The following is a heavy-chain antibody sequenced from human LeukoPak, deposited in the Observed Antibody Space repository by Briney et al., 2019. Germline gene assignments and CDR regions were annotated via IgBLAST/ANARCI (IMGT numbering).Heavy chain of an antibody. CDR2: IYHSGST. J-gene: IGHJ4*02. D-gene: IGHD3-22*01. Sequence: SGTLSLTCAVSGGSISSSNWWSWVRQPPGKGLEWIGEIYHSGSTNYNPSLKSRVTMSADTSKNQFSLKLSSVTAADTAVYYCARVVSYYDSSGYYYGDYFDYWGQGTLVTVSS. CDR1: GGSISSSNW. V-gene: IGHV4-4*02. CDR3: ARVVSYYDSSGYYYGDYFDY.